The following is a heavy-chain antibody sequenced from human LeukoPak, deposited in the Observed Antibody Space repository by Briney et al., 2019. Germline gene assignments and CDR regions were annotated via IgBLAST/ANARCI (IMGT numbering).Heavy chain of an antibody. D-gene: IGHD2-21*02. CDR2: IYYSGST. CDR3: ARVWDCGGDCYREDYFDY. V-gene: IGHV4-39*07. CDR1: GGSIPTKNFY. J-gene: IGHJ4*02. Sequence: PSETLSLTCTVSGGSIPTKNFYCGWIRQPPGKGLEWIGSIYYSGSTYYNPSLKSRVTISVDTSKNQFSLKLSSVTAADTAVYYCARVWDCGGDCYREDYFDYWGQGTLVTVSS.